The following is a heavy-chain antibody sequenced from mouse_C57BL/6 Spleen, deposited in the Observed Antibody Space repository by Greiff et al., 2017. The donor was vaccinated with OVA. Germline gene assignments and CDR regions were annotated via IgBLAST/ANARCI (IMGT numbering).Heavy chain of an antibody. J-gene: IGHJ2*01. CDR1: GYAFTNYL. V-gene: IGHV1-54*01. Sequence: VKLMESGAELVRPGTSVKVSCKASGYAFTNYLIEWVQQRPGQGLEWIGVINPGSGGTNYNEKFKGKATLTADKSSSTAYMQLSSLTSEDSAVYCCARGGAYYRGYFDYWGQGTTLTVSS. CDR2: INPGSGGT. CDR3: ARGGAYYRGYFDY. D-gene: IGHD2-14*01.